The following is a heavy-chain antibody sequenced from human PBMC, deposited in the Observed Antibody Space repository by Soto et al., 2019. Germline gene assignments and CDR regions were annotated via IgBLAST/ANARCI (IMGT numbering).Heavy chain of an antibody. J-gene: IGHJ2*01. CDR3: ARTILGYTSRPNWWYFDL. V-gene: IGHV3-23*01. D-gene: IGHD6-19*01. CDR1: GFTFINYA. CDR2: ISGGGEAA. Sequence: EVQLLESGGALVQPGGSLRLSCAGSGFTFINYAMNWVRQAPGKGLEWVSSISGGGEAAFFPDSVRGRFTSSRDNSKIKVTLQMNSLEVDAIDVYYCARTILGYTSRPNWWYFDLWGRGTLVTVCS.